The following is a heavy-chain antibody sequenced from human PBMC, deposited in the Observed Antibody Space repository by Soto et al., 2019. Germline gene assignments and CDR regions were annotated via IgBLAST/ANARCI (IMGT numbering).Heavy chain of an antibody. CDR2: ISGSGGTT. J-gene: IGHJ5*02. V-gene: IGHV3-23*01. D-gene: IGHD5-12*01. Sequence: GGSLRLSSAASGLTFSSYAMGWARQAPEKGLEWVSAISGSGGTTYNTDSVKGRFTISRDNSKNTLYLQMNSLRAEDTVVYYCAKASGYDFINWFDPWGQGTLVTVSS. CDR3: AKASGYDFINWFDP. CDR1: GLTFSSYA.